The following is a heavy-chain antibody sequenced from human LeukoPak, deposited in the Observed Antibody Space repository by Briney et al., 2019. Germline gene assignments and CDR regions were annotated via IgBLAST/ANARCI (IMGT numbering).Heavy chain of an antibody. CDR1: GGSISSYY. CDR2: IDYSGST. Sequence: SETLSLTCAVSGGSISSYYWSWIRQPPGKGLEWIGYIDYSGSTAYNPSLNGRVAVPVDTSKNQFSLKLRSVTAADTAVYYCARLNGGNWGPGILVTVSS. V-gene: IGHV4-59*08. J-gene: IGHJ4*02. D-gene: IGHD4-23*01. CDR3: ARLNGGN.